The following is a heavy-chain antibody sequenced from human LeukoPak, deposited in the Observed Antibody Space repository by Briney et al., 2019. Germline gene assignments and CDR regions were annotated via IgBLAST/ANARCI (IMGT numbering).Heavy chain of an antibody. CDR2: INSGGNSI. CDR1: GFSFSDYF. D-gene: IGHD1-26*01. J-gene: IGHJ3*02. Sequence: GGSLRLSCAASGFSFSDYFMTWIRQAPGKGLEWVSYINSGGNSIYYADSVKGRFTISRDSAKSSLYLQMDSLRAEDTAVYYCARSEVGVAGPLDIWGQGTMVIVSS. CDR3: ARSEVGVAGPLDI. V-gene: IGHV3-11*04.